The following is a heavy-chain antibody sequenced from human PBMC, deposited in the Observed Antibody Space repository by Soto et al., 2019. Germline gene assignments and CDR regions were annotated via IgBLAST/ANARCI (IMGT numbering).Heavy chain of an antibody. V-gene: IGHV3-48*02. CDR1: GFTFSSYS. CDR3: ARGGIYYDSSGYYYDRPYGMDV. D-gene: IGHD3-22*01. J-gene: IGHJ6*02. Sequence: GGSLRLSCAASGFTFSSYSMNWVRQAPGKGLEWVSYISSSSSTIYYADSVKGRFTISRDNAKNSLYLQMNSLRDEDTAVYYCARGGIYYDSSGYYYDRPYGMDVWGQGTTVTVSS. CDR2: ISSSSSTI.